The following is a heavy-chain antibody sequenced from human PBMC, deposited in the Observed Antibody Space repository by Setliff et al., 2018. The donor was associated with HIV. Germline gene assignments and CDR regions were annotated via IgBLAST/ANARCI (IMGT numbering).Heavy chain of an antibody. J-gene: IGHJ4*02. Sequence: SVKVSCKTSGGIISWVRQAPGQGLEWMGRIIPVGGTTNYAQKFQGRVTITADKSTSTVYMELSSLRSDDTAVYYCATGLSSTDPSSNSWGQGTQVTVSS. D-gene: IGHD1-1*01. CDR2: IIPVGGTT. CDR3: ATGLSSTDPSSNS. CDR1: GGI. V-gene: IGHV1-69*08.